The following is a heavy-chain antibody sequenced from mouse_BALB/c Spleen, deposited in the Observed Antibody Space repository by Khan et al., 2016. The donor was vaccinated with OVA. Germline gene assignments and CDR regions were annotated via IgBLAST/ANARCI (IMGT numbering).Heavy chain of an antibody. CDR1: GFTFSSYA. V-gene: IGHV5-6-5*01. CDR3: AREAYRYDEYYFDY. J-gene: IGHJ2*01. CDR2: ISSGGST. Sequence: DVMLVESGGGSVKPGGSLKLSCAVSGFTFSSYAMSWVRQTPEKRLEWVASISSGGSTYYPDSVKGRFTISRDNARNILYLQMSSLRSEDMAIYYCAREAYRYDEYYFDYWGQGTTLTVSS. D-gene: IGHD2-14*01.